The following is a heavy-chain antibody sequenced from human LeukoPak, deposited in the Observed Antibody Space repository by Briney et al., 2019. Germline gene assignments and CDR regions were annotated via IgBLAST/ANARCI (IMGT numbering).Heavy chain of an antibody. V-gene: IGHV1-2*02. D-gene: IGHD4-23*01. CDR1: GYTFTAYY. CDR3: ARALPKKVATTITWGDAFDI. Sequence: ASVKVSCKASGYTFTAYYIHWVRQAPGQGLEWMGWINPNSGGTNFAQKFRSRVTMTRDTSISTAYMELGSLRPDDTAVYFCARALPKKVATTITWGDAFDIWGQGTMVTVSS. CDR2: INPNSGGT. J-gene: IGHJ3*02.